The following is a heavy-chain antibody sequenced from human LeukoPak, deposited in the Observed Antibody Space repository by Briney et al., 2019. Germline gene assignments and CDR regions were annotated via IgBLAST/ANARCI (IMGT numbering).Heavy chain of an antibody. CDR2: ISGSGGST. CDR3: AKVQAVAEYYFDY. CDR1: GFTFSSYA. D-gene: IGHD6-19*01. Sequence: GGSLRLSCAASGFTFSSYAMSWVRQARGKGLEWVSAISGSGGSTYYADSVKGRFTISRDNSKNTLYLQMNSLRAEDTAVYYCAKVQAVAEYYFDYWGQGTLVTVSS. V-gene: IGHV3-23*01. J-gene: IGHJ4*02.